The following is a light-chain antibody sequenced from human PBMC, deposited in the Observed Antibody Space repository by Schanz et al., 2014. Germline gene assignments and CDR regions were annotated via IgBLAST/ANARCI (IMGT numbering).Light chain of an antibody. CDR1: QSVSSY. J-gene: IGKJ2*02. V-gene: IGKV3-15*01. CDR2: GAS. CDR3: QQYGTTPCT. Sequence: DIVLTQSPGTLSLSPGERATLSCRASQSVSSYLAWYQQKPGQAPRLLIYGASTRATDVPARFSGSGSGTEFTLTISSLQSEDFAVYYCQQYGTTPCTFGQGTKLEIK.